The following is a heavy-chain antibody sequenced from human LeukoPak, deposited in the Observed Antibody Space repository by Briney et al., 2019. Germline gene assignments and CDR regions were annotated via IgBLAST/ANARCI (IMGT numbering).Heavy chain of an antibody. CDR1: GYTFTGYY. D-gene: IGHD3-16*02. CDR3: ARALSVLRPGYFQH. V-gene: IGHV1-2*02. Sequence: ASVKVSCKASGYTFTGYYMHWVRQAPGQGLEWMGWINPNSGGTNYAQKFQGRVTMTRDTSISTAYMELGRLRSDDTAVYYCARALSVLRPGYFQHWGQGTLVTVSS. J-gene: IGHJ1*01. CDR2: INPNSGGT.